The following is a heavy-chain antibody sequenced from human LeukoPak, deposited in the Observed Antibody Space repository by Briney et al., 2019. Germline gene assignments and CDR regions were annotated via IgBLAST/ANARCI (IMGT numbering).Heavy chain of an antibody. Sequence: SVKVSCKASGGTFSSYAISWVRQAPGQGLEWMGGIIPTFGTANYAQKFQGRVTITADESTSTAYMELSSLRSEDTAVYYCARGETGTTGTTLRSLNYWGQGTLVTVSS. CDR1: GGTFSSYA. CDR3: ARGETGTTGTTLRSLNY. V-gene: IGHV1-69*01. CDR2: IIPTFGTA. D-gene: IGHD1-1*01. J-gene: IGHJ4*02.